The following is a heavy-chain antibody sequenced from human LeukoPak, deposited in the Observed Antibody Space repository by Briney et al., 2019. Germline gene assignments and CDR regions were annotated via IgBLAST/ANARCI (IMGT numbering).Heavy chain of an antibody. J-gene: IGHJ4*02. V-gene: IGHV3-66*04. CDR3: ARLSPNAAPPHFDY. Sequence: GGSLRLSCAASGFTVRNNYMAWVRQAPGKGLQWVSVIYSSHSTYYADSVKGRFSISRDNSETTLNLQMNSLRAEDTAVYYCARLSPNAAPPHFDYWGQGTLVTVSS. D-gene: IGHD6-6*01. CDR1: GFTVRNNY. CDR2: IYSSHST.